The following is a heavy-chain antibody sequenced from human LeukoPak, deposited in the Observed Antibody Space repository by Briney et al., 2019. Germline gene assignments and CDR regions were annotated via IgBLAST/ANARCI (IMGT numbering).Heavy chain of an antibody. CDR3: ARRYCSSTSCPDDAFDI. CDR1: GVSISSYY. J-gene: IGHJ3*02. Sequence: PSETLSLTCTVSGVSISSYYWSWLRQPPGKGLEWIGYIYYSGSTNYNPSLKSRVTISVDMSKNQFSLKLSSVTAADTAVYYCARRYCSSTSCPDDAFDIWGQGTMVTVSS. V-gene: IGHV4-59*01. CDR2: IYYSGST. D-gene: IGHD2-2*01.